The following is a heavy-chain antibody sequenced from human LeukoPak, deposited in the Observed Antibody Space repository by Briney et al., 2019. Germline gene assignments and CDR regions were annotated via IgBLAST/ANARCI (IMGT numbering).Heavy chain of an antibody. CDR1: GFTFSSYS. J-gene: IGHJ4*02. D-gene: IGHD1-1*01. Sequence: GGSLRLSCAASGFTFSSYSMNWVRQAPGKGLEWVSSISSSSSYIYYADSVKGRFTISRDNAKNSLYLQMNSLRAEDTAVYYCARDLNVFSDNLEPNGDYWGQGTLVTVSS. CDR2: ISSSSSYI. V-gene: IGHV3-21*04. CDR3: ARDLNVFSDNLEPNGDY.